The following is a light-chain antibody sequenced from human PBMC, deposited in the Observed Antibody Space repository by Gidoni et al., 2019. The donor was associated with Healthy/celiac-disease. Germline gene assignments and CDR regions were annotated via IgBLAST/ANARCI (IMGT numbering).Light chain of an antibody. Sequence: DIQMTQSPSTLSASVGDRVTITCRASQSISSWLAWYQQNPGKAPKLLIYKASSLESGVPSRFGGSGSGTEFTLTISSLQPDDFATYYCQQYWTFGQGTKVEIK. V-gene: IGKV1-5*03. CDR2: KAS. CDR1: QSISSW. CDR3: QQYWT. J-gene: IGKJ1*01.